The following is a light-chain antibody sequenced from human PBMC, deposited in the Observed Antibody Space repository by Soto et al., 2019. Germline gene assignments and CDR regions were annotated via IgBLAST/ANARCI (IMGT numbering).Light chain of an antibody. CDR2: EVN. V-gene: IGLV2-14*02. CDR1: SSNVGSYKL. CDR3: AVWDDSLSGRV. Sequence: QSALTQPASVSGSPGQSITISCTGTSSNVGSYKLVSWYQQHPGKAPKLMIFEVNKRPSGVSNRFSGSKSGTSASLAISGLRSEDEADYYCAVWDDSLSGRVFGGGTKLTVL. J-gene: IGLJ3*02.